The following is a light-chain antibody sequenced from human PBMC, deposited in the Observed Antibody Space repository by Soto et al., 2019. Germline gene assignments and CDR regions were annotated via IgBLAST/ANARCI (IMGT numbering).Light chain of an antibody. V-gene: IGKV1-39*01. CDR2: AAS. Sequence: DIQMTQSPSSLAAPVGDRVAMTCRASQSISSYLNWYQQKPGKAPKLLIYAASSLQSGVPSRFSGSGSGTDFTLTISSLQPEDFATYYCQQSYSTPITFGQGTRLEIK. CDR3: QQSYSTPIT. CDR1: QSISSY. J-gene: IGKJ5*01.